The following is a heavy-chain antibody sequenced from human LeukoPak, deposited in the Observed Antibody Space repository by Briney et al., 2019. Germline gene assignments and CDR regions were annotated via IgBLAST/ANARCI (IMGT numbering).Heavy chain of an antibody. Sequence: SETLSLTCAVSGYSISSGYYWGWIRPPPGKGLEWIGSIYHSGSTYYNPSLKGRVTISVDTSKNQFSLKLSSVTAADTAVYYCARAGYYDSSGYYYYWGQGTLVTVSS. V-gene: IGHV4-38-2*01. D-gene: IGHD3-22*01. CDR1: GYSISSGYY. CDR2: IYHSGST. J-gene: IGHJ4*02. CDR3: ARAGYYDSSGYYYY.